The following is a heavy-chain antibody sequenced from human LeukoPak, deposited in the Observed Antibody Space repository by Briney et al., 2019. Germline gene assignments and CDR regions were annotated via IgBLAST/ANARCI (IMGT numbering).Heavy chain of an antibody. D-gene: IGHD4-23*01. Sequence: ASVKVSCKXSGYTFTSYDINWVRQATGQGLEWMGWMNPNSGNTGYAQKFQGRVTITRNTSISTAYMELSSLRSEDTAVYYCARGARWYDAFDIWGQGTMVTVSS. CDR3: ARGARWYDAFDI. V-gene: IGHV1-8*03. J-gene: IGHJ3*02. CDR1: GYTFTSYD. CDR2: MNPNSGNT.